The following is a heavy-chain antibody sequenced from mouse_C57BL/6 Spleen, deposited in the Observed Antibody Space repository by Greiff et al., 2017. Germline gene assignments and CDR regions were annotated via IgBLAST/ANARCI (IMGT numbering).Heavy chain of an antibody. CDR1: GYTFTDYE. CDR3: TRVGGLREAMDY. J-gene: IGHJ4*01. CDR2: IDPETGGT. Sequence: VQLQPSGAELVRPGASVTLSCKASGYTFTDYEMPWVKQTPVHGLEWIGAIDPETGGTAYNQKVKGKAILTADKSSSTAYMELRSLTSEDSSVYYWTRVGGLREAMDYWGQGTSVTVSS. V-gene: IGHV1-15*01. D-gene: IGHD1-1*02.